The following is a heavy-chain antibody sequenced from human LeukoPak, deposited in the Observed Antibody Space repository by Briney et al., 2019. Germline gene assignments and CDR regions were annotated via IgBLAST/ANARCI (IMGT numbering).Heavy chain of an antibody. V-gene: IGHV3-15*01. J-gene: IGHJ4*02. CDR3: TTGGPYYDTSGYYF. CDR1: GFTFSNAW. D-gene: IGHD3-22*01. Sequence: GGSLRLSCAASGFTFSNAWMSWVRQAPGKGLAWVGRIKSKTDGGTTDYAAPVKGRFTISRDDSKNTLYLQMNSLKTEDTAVYYCTTGGPYYDTSGYYFWGQGTLVTVSS. CDR2: IKSKTDGGTT.